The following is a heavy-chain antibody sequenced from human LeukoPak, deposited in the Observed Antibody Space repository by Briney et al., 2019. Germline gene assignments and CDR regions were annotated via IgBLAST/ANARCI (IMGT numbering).Heavy chain of an antibody. CDR3: ARRGTSYYYYGMDV. V-gene: IGHV4-59*01. Sequence: SETLSLTCTVSGGSISSYYWSWIRQPPGKGLEWIGYIHYSGSTNYNPSLKSRVTISVDTSKNQFSLKLSSVTAADTAVYYCARRGTSYYYYGMDVWGQGTTVTVSS. J-gene: IGHJ6*02. CDR1: GGSISSYY. CDR2: IHYSGST. D-gene: IGHD2-2*01.